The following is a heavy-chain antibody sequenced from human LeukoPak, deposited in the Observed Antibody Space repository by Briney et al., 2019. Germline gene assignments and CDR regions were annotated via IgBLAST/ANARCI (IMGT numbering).Heavy chain of an antibody. Sequence: GGSLRLSCAASGFTFSSHGMSWVRQAPGKGLEWVSVISSSGDSTYYADSVKGRFTISRDNSKNTLYLQMNSLRAEDTAVYYCAKVNSGWVIGAFDIWGQGTMVTVSS. CDR1: GFTFSSHG. CDR3: AKVNSGWVIGAFDI. J-gene: IGHJ3*02. CDR2: ISSSGDST. D-gene: IGHD6-19*01. V-gene: IGHV3-23*01.